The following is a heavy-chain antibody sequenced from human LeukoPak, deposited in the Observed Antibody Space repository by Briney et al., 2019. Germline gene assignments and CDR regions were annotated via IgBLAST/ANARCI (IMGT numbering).Heavy chain of an antibody. Sequence: PGGSLRLSCAASGFTFSSYGMHWVRQAPGKGLEWVAVISYDGSNKYYADSVKGRFTISRDNPKNTLYLQMNSLRAEDTAVYYCAKDPRKGGYCSSTSCYNYYYYYMDVWGKGTTVTVSS. CDR3: AKDPRKGGYCSSTSCYNYYYYYMDV. V-gene: IGHV3-30*18. CDR1: GFTFSSYG. J-gene: IGHJ6*03. CDR2: ISYDGSNK. D-gene: IGHD2-2*02.